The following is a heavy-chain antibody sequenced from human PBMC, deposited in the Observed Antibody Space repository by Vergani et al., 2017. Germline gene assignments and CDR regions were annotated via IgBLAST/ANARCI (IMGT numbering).Heavy chain of an antibody. J-gene: IGHJ6*02. D-gene: IGHD2-21*01. CDR2: IKSTFDRGTT. CDR3: TTDPRYCGDGSCYWLRDHHYYGMDV. Sequence: VQLHESGPGLVKPSQTLSLTCTVSGGSITSGSFYWSWIRQPAGKGLEWVGRIKSTFDRGTTDYAAAVKGRFTISRDDSKNTLFLQMNGLKTEDIGVYYCTTDPRYCGDGSCYWLRDHHYYGMDVWGQGTTVTVSS. CDR1: GGSITSGSFY. V-gene: IGHV3-15*07.